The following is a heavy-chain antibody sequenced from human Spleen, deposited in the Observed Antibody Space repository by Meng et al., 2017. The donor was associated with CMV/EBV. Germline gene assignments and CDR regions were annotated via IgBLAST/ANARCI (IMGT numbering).Heavy chain of an antibody. CDR1: GGAFSRYT. CDR2: IIPMYGTA. CDR3: ARDRTGDCSSTSCYNYYYYYGMDV. V-gene: IGHV1-69*05. J-gene: IGHJ6*02. Sequence: SVKVSCKASGGAFSRYTITWVRQAPGQGLEWMGGIIPMYGTADYAQKFQGRVTVTTDESTSTAYMELSSLRSEDTAVYYCARDRTGDCSSTSCYNYYYYYGMDVWGQGTTVTVSS. D-gene: IGHD2-2*02.